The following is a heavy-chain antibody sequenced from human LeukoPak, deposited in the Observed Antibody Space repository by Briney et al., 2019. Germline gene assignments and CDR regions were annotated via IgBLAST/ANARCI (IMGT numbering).Heavy chain of an antibody. Sequence: ASVKVSCKASGYTFTSYDINWVRQATGQGLEWMGWMNPNSGNTGYAQKFQGRVTMTRNTSISTAYMELSSLRSEDTAVYYCARGYPRIRYCSSTSCLIANWFDPWGQGTLVTVSS. CDR3: ARGYPRIRYCSSTSCLIANWFDP. J-gene: IGHJ5*02. D-gene: IGHD2-2*01. CDR1: GYTFTSYD. V-gene: IGHV1-8*01. CDR2: MNPNSGNT.